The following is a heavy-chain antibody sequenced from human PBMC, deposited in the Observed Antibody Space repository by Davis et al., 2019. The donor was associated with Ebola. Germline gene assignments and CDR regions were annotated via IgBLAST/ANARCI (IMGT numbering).Heavy chain of an antibody. J-gene: IGHJ6*02. D-gene: IGHD3-3*01. Sequence: GESLKISCAASGFTFSSFEMTWVRQAPGKGLEWVSYISPDGTTTYYGDSVKGRFTISRDNAKNSVYLQMNSLRAEDSAVYYCAGMGDFGSGFYYYYGLDVWGQGTTVTVSS. V-gene: IGHV3-48*03. CDR1: GFTFSSFE. CDR3: AGMGDFGSGFYYYYGLDV. CDR2: ISPDGTTT.